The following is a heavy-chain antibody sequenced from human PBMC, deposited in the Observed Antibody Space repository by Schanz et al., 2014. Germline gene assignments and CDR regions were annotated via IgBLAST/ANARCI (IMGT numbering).Heavy chain of an antibody. J-gene: IGHJ4*02. V-gene: IGHV1-18*01. CDR3: LRANPTQHVVLPDALRY. CDR2: IGAFQGNT. CDR1: GYYFGGFG. Sequence: QVQLVQSGTEVKKPGASMKISCKAFGYYFGGFGISWVRQAPGQGFEWMGWIGAFQGNTKYAQKFQDRVTLTSDTSASTAYMELRSLRPDDKAVYYCLRANPTQHVVLPDALRYWGQGTLVSVSS. D-gene: IGHD2-2*01.